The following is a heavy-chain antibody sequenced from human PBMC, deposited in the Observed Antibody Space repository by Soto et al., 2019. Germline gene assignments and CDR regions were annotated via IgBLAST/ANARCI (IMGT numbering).Heavy chain of an antibody. V-gene: IGHV6-1*01. J-gene: IGHJ3*02. CDR2: TYYRSKWYN. CDR1: GDSVSSNSAA. CDR3: ARAWWVIFGVVIIRHDAFDI. Sequence: KQSQTLSLTCAISGDSVSSNSAAWNWIRQSPSRGLEWLGRTYYRSKWYNDYAVSVKSRITINPDTSKNQFSLQLNSVTPEDTAVYYCARAWWVIFGVVIIRHDAFDIWGQGTMVTVSS. D-gene: IGHD3-3*01.